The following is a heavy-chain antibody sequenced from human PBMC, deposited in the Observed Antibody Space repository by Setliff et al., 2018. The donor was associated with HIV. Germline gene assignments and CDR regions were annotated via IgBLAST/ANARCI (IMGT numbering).Heavy chain of an antibody. D-gene: IGHD2-21*02. CDR1: GYTFTSFD. CDR3: ARGSSWCGGDCERDY. CDR2: MNANTGDT. J-gene: IGHJ4*02. V-gene: IGHV1-8*01. Sequence: ASVKVSCKASGYTFTSFDINWVRQATGHGLEWMGWMNANTGDTGYAQNFQGRVTMTRDTSIRTAYMELSSLTSDDTAVYYCARGSSWCGGDCERDYWGQGTLVTVSS.